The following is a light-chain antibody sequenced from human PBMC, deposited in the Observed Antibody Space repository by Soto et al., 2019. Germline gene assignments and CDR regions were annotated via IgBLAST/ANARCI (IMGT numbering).Light chain of an antibody. J-gene: IGKJ4*01. Sequence: DIQMTQSPSSLSASVGDRVTITCRASQGIAHYLAWYQQKPGKVPRLLIFGASTLRSGVTSRFSGSGSGTEFTLTISSLQPEDFATYYCQQLNSYPLTFGGGTKVDIK. V-gene: IGKV1-27*01. CDR3: QQLNSYPLT. CDR1: QGIAHY. CDR2: GAS.